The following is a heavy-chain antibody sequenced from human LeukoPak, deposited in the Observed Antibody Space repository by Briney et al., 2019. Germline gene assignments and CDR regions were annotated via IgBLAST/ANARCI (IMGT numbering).Heavy chain of an antibody. CDR1: GFTFSSYW. Sequence: GGSLRLPCAASGFTFSSYWMSWVRQAPGKGLEWVANIKQDGSEKYYVDSVKGRFTISRDNAKNSLYLQMNSLRAEDTAVYYCARDDYGGNTGVDIWGQGTMVTVSS. D-gene: IGHD4-23*01. V-gene: IGHV3-7*01. CDR3: ARDDYGGNTGVDI. J-gene: IGHJ3*02. CDR2: IKQDGSEK.